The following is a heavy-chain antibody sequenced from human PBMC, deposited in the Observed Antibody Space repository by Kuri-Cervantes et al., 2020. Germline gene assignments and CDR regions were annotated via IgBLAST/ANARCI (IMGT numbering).Heavy chain of an antibody. CDR3: ARDHGGFWSGYSNDALDI. Sequence: ASVKVSCKASGYSFTTSYMSWVRQAPGQGLEWMGWIHTNTKNPTYAQGFTGWFVFSLDTSVSTAYLEINSLKSEDTAVYYCARDHGGFWSGYSNDALDIWGQGTKVTVSS. V-gene: IGHV7-4-1*02. J-gene: IGHJ3*02. CDR2: IHTNTKNP. D-gene: IGHD3-3*01. CDR1: GYSFTTSY.